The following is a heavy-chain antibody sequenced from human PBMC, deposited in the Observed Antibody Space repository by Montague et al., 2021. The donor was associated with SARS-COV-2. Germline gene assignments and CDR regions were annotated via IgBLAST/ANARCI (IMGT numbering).Heavy chain of an antibody. CDR2: IYYSGST. Sequence: SETLSLTCTVSGGSISSYYWSWIRQPPGKGLEWIGYIYYSGSTNYNPSLKSRATISVDTSKNQFSLKLSSVTAADTAVCYCAREVRYYYDSSGPGAFDIWGQGTMVTVSS. D-gene: IGHD3-22*01. J-gene: IGHJ3*02. CDR1: GGSISSYY. CDR3: AREVRYYYDSSGPGAFDI. V-gene: IGHV4-59*01.